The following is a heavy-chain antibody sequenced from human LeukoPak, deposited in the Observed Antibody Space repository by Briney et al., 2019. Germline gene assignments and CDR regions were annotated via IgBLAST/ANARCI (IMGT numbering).Heavy chain of an antibody. CDR1: GGTFSSYA. J-gene: IGHJ2*01. CDR2: IIPILGIA. CDR3: ARYDSSGKRYFDL. D-gene: IGHD3-22*01. V-gene: IGHV1-69*04. Sequence: ASVKVSCKASGGTFSSYAINWVRQAPGQGLEWMGRIIPILGIANYAQKFQGRVTITADKSTSTAYMELSSLRSEDTAVYYCARYDSSGKRYFDLWGRGTLVTVSS.